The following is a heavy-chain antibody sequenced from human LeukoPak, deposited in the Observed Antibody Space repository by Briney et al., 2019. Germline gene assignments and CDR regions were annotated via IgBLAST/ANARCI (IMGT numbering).Heavy chain of an antibody. Sequence: GGSLRLPCAASGFTFSSYTRNWVRQAPGKGLEWVSSISSSGTYIYYADSVKGRFTISTDNAKNSLYLQMNSLRAEDTAVYSCARDGKMDTTTGYFDYWGQGTLVTVSS. V-gene: IGHV3-21*01. CDR3: ARDGKMDTTTGYFDY. CDR2: ISSSGTYI. D-gene: IGHD5-24*01. CDR1: GFTFSSYT. J-gene: IGHJ4*02.